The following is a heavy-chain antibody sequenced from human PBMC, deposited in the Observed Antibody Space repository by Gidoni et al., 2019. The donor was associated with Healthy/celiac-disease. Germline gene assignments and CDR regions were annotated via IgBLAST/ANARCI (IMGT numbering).Heavy chain of an antibody. Sequence: EVQLVESGGGLVQPGGSLRLSCAASGFTFSSYWMHWVRQAPGKGLVWVSRTNSDGSSTSYADSVKGRFTISRDNAKNTLYLQMNSLRAEDTAVYYCARDYLYDSSGYDHNWFDPWGQGTLVTVSS. J-gene: IGHJ5*02. CDR2: TNSDGSST. V-gene: IGHV3-74*01. CDR1: GFTFSSYW. D-gene: IGHD3-22*01. CDR3: ARDYLYDSSGYDHNWFDP.